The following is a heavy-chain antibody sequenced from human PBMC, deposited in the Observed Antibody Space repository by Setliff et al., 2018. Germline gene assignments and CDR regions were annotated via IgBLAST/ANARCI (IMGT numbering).Heavy chain of an antibody. Sequence: SETLSLTCSVFGDSLTRSSSWWGWIRQPAGKGLEWIGNIYSSGTTKYNPSLKSRVTISVGTSKRQFSLNLLSVTAADTAVYYCARMSRYSEFWSGYAEDYYSSYIDVWGTGATVTVSS. CDR2: IYSSGTT. D-gene: IGHD3-3*01. CDR3: ARMSRYSEFWSGYAEDYYSSYIDV. CDR1: GDSLTRSSSW. J-gene: IGHJ6*03. V-gene: IGHV4-61*05.